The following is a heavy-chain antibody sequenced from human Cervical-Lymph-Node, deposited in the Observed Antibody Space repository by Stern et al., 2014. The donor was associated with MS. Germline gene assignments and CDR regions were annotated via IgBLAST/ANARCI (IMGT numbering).Heavy chain of an antibody. CDR1: GYTFTGYY. CDR3: ARGSSSSWSFYYYYGMDV. Sequence: VQLVESGAEVKKPGASVKVSCKASGYTFTGYYMHWVRQAPGQGLEWMGRINPNSGGTNYAQKFQGRVTMTRDTSISTAYMELSRLRSDDTAVYYCARGSSSSWSFYYYYGMDVWGQGTTVTVSS. D-gene: IGHD6-13*01. CDR2: INPNSGGT. J-gene: IGHJ6*02. V-gene: IGHV1-2*06.